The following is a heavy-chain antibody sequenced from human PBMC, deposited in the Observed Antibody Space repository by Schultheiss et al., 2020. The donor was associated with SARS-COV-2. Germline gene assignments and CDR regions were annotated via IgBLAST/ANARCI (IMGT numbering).Heavy chain of an antibody. Sequence: SETLSLTCTVSGGSISSYYWSWIRQPPGKGLEWIGYIYYSGSTYYNPSLKSRVTISVDTSKNQFSLKLSSVTAADTAVYYCAREFTMVRGVIRYYYYYMDVWGQGTMVTVSS. J-gene: IGHJ6*03. D-gene: IGHD3-10*01. CDR1: GGSISSYY. CDR2: IYYSGST. CDR3: AREFTMVRGVIRYYYYYMDV. V-gene: IGHV4-59*12.